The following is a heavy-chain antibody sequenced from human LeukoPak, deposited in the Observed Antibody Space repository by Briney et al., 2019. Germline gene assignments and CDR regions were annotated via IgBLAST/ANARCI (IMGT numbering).Heavy chain of an antibody. J-gene: IGHJ3*02. CDR2: IIPILGIA. D-gene: IGHD5-18*01. V-gene: IGHV1-69*10. CDR1: GGTFSSYT. CDR3: ARDWGVGGYSYGNAFDI. Sequence: EAXVKVSCKASGGTFSSYTISWVRQAPGQGLEWMGGIIPILGIANYAQKFQGRVTITADKSTSTAYMELSSLRSEDTAVYYCARDWGVGGYSYGNAFDIWGQGTMVTVSS.